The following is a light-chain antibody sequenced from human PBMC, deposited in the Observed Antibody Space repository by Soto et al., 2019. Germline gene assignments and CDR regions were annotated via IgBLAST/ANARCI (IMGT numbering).Light chain of an antibody. V-gene: IGLV2-11*01. J-gene: IGLJ2*01. Sequence: QSALTQPRSVSGSPGQSVTISCTGTSSDVGGYNYVSWYQQHPGKAPKLMIYDVSKRPSGVPDRFSGSKSGNTPSLTISGLQAEDEADYYCWSYAGSTVVFGGGTKLTVL. CDR1: SSDVGGYNY. CDR3: WSYAGSTVV. CDR2: DVS.